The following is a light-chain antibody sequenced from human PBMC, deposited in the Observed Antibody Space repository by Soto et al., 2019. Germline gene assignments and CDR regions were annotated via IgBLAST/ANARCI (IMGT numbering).Light chain of an antibody. Sequence: QSALTQPASMSGSPGQSITISCTGINSDVGGYNSVSWYQQHPGKSPKLMIYDVTNRPSGVSCRFSGSKSGNTASLTISGLQAEDEADYYCSSYTTNTTPYVFGTGTKLTVL. CDR3: SSYTTNTTPYV. CDR1: NSDVGGYNS. CDR2: DVT. J-gene: IGLJ1*01. V-gene: IGLV2-14*01.